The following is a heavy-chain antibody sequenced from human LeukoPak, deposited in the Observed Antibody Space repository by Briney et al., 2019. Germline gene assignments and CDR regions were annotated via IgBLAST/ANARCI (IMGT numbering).Heavy chain of an antibody. Sequence: SETLSLTCTVFGASISPYYWNWIRQPAGRGLEWIGRVHASGSTIYNPFLKSRVTMSVDTSKNQFSLKLSFVTAADTAVYYCARVGHIAAAGTYDYWGQGTLVTVSS. D-gene: IGHD6-13*01. CDR2: VHASGST. CDR1: GASISPYY. V-gene: IGHV4-4*07. J-gene: IGHJ4*02. CDR3: ARVGHIAAAGTYDY.